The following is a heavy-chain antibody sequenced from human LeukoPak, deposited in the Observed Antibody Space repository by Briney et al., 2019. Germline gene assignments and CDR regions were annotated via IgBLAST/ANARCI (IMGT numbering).Heavy chain of an antibody. V-gene: IGHV3-23*01. D-gene: IGHD3-9*01. J-gene: IGHJ5*02. Sequence: GGSLRLSCAASGFTFSSYAMNWVRQAPGKGLEWVSVITGSGGSTFYADTVKGRFTISRDNSKNTLYLQMNSLRAEDTAVYYCAKVGGPWYYDILTGYYKDHWLDAWGQGTLVTVSS. CDR1: GFTFSSYA. CDR3: AKVGGPWYYDILTGYYKDHWLDA. CDR2: ITGSGGST.